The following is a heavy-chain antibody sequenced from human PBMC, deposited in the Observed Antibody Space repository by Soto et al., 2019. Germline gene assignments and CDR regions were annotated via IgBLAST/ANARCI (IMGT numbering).Heavy chain of an antibody. V-gene: IGHV4-31*03. Sequence: QVQLQESGPGLVKPSQTLSLTCTVSGGSIGTGSYYWSWIRQHPGKGLEWIGYIYYSGSTYCKSSLRSRVTISLDTSKNRFSLNLRSVTAADTAVYFCARESRRVRGYSGYGFDFWGQGAPVTVSS. CDR2: IYYSGST. D-gene: IGHD5-12*01. CDR3: ARESRRVRGYSGYGFDF. J-gene: IGHJ4*02. CDR1: GGSIGTGSYY.